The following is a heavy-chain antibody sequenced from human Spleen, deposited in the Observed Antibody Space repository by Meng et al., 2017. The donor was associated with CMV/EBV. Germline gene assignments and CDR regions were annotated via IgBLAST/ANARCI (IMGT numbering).Heavy chain of an antibody. CDR3: ATQRRCGADCYSSDPFDI. V-gene: IGHV1-69-2*01. J-gene: IGHJ3*02. D-gene: IGHD2-21*01. CDR2: VDPEDGET. Sequence: SAASYIHWVQQAPGKGLEWMGLVDPEDGETIYAEKFQGRVTITADTSTETAYIELSSLRSEDTAIYYCATQRRCGADCYSSDPFDIWGQGTMVTVSS. CDR1: SAASY.